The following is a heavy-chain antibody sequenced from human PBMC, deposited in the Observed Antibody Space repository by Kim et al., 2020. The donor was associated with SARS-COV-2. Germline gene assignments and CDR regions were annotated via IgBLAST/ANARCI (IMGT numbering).Heavy chain of an antibody. D-gene: IGHD3-10*01. Sequence: GGSLRLSCAASGFTFSSYAMHWVRQAPGKGLEWVAVISYDGSNKYYADSVKGRFTISRDNSKNTLYLQMNSLRAEDTAVYYCAREGITNYYGSGSYPYYFDYWGQGTLVTVSS. CDR3: AREGITNYYGSGSYPYYFDY. V-gene: IGHV3-30*04. J-gene: IGHJ4*02. CDR1: GFTFSSYA. CDR2: ISYDGSNK.